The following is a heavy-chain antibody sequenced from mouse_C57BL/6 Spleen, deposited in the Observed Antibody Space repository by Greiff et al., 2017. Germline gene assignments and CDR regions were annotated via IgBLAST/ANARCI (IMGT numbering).Heavy chain of an antibody. CDR3: ARNYDYEGDYFDY. V-gene: IGHV3-6*01. D-gene: IGHD2-4*01. CDR2: ISYDGSN. J-gene: IGHJ2*01. Sequence: ESGPGLVKPSQSLSLTCSVTGYSITSGYYWNWIRQFPGNKLEWMGYISYDGSNNYNPSLKNRLSITRDTSNYQFFLKLKSVTTEDTATYYCARNYDYEGDYFDYWGQGTTLTVSS. CDR1: GYSITSGYY.